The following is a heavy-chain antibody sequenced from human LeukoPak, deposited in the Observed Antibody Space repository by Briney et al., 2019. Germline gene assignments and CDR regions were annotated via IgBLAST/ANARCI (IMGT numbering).Heavy chain of an antibody. CDR2: ISYDGSNK. J-gene: IGHJ3*02. CDR3: ARGHDAFDI. Sequence: PGRSLRLSCAASGFTFSSYAMHWVRQAPGKGLEWVAVISYDGSNKYYADSVKGRFTISRDNSKNTLYLQMNSLRAEDTAVYYCARGHDAFDIWGQGQWSPSLQ. V-gene: IGHV3-30-3*01. CDR1: GFTFSSYA.